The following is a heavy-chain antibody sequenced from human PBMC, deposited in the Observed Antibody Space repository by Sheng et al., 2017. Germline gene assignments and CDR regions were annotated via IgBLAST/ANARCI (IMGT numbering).Heavy chain of an antibody. CDR2: MNPNSGNT. V-gene: IGHV1-8*02. Sequence: QVQLVQSGAEVKKPGSSVKVSCKASGGTFSSYAINWVRQATGQGLEWMGWMNPNSGNTGYAQKFQGRVTMTRNTSISTAYMELSSLRSEDTAVYYCAVLAALGNYYYYYGMDVWDQGP. J-gene: IGHJ6*02. CDR1: GGTFSSYA. D-gene: IGHD6-6*01. CDR3: AVLAALGNYYYYYGMDV.